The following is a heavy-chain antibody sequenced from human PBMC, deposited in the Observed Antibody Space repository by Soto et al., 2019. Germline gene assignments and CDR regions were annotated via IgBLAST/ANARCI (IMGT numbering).Heavy chain of an antibody. V-gene: IGHV3-7*03. J-gene: IGHJ6*02. D-gene: IGHD3-9*01. CDR1: GFTFSSYW. Sequence: PRLSCAASGFTFSSYWMSWVRQAPGKGLERVANIKQDGSEKYYVDYVKGRFNSSKDNAKNALYRQKNSLRYDSTAVYYCARDNYRIRVFRGIDAWGQGTTVTV. CDR2: IKQDGSEK. CDR3: ARDNYRIRVFRGIDA.